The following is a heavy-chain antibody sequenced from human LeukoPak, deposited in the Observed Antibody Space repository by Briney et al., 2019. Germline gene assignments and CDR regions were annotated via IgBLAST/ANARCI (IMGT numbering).Heavy chain of an antibody. D-gene: IGHD3-22*01. CDR1: GGSISSSSYY. J-gene: IGHJ6*03. V-gene: IGHV4-39*07. CDR3: ARTLVVITHYYMDV. Sequence: SETLFLTCTVSGGSISSSSYYWGWIRQPPGKGLEWIGSIYYSGSTYYNPSPKSRVTISVDTSKNQFSLKLSSVTAADTAVYYCARTLVVITHYYMDVWGKGTTVTISS. CDR2: IYYSGST.